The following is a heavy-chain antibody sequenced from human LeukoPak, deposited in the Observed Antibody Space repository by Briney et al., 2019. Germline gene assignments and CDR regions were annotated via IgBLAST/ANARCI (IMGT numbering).Heavy chain of an antibody. D-gene: IGHD3-10*01. J-gene: IGHJ5*02. V-gene: IGHV1-24*01. CDR1: GYTLTELS. CDR3: ATDRRIFYGSGSYYTNWFDP. CDR2: FDPEDGET. Sequence: ASVKVSCKVSGYTLTELSMHWVRQAPGKGLEWMGGFDPEDGETIYAQKFQGRVTMTEDTSTDTAYMELSSLRSEDTAVYYCATDRRIFYGSGSYYTNWFDPWGQGTLVTVSS.